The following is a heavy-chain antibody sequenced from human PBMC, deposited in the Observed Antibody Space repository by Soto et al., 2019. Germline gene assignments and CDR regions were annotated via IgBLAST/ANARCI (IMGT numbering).Heavy chain of an antibody. CDR1: CGSGISNRCY. CDR3: AREATAQSWFDH. CDR2: IYYSGSTNYGST. Sequence: PLLPLRVPWHVSCGSGISNRCYLSLLRPPPGKGLEWIGYIYYSGSTNYGSTNYNPSLKSRVTISVDTSKNQFSLKLSSVTAADTAVYYCAREATAQSWFDHGGQGTLGNVAS. J-gene: IGHJ5*02. V-gene: IGHV4-61*01.